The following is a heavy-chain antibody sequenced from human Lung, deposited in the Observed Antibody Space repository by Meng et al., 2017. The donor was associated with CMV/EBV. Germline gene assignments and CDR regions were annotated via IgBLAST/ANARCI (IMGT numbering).Heavy chain of an antibody. CDR2: INPRHGGT. V-gene: IGHV1-46*01. CDR3: ARARYFDWLGFDP. D-gene: IGHD3-9*01. J-gene: IGHJ5*02. Sequence: ASVXVSXKASGYTFTSYYMHWVRQAPGQGLEWMGIINPRHGGTAYAHKFQGRVTMTRDTSTSTVYMELSSLRSEDTAVYYCARARYFDWLGFDPWGQGPLVTFSS. CDR1: GYTFTSYY.